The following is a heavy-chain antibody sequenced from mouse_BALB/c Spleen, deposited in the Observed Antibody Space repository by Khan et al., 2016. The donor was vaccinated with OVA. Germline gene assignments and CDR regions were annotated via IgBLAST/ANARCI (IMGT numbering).Heavy chain of an antibody. CDR2: IYPGDGDT. CDR3: ARGHGYYAMDY. J-gene: IGHJ4*01. V-gene: IGHV1-87*01. Sequence: QVQLKQSGAELARPWASVKLSCKASGYTFTSYWMQWVKQRPGQGLEWLGAIYPGDGDTRYTQKFKGKATLTADKSSSPAYMQLSSLASEDSAVYYCARGHGYYAMDYWGQGTSVTVSS. CDR1: GYTFTSYW. D-gene: IGHD1-2*01.